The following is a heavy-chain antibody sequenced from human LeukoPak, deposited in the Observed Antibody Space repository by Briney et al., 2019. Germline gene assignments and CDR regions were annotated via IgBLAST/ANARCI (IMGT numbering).Heavy chain of an antibody. CDR3: ARDRIAVAGT. CDR1: GGSISSGGYY. J-gene: IGHJ5*02. D-gene: IGHD6-19*01. Sequence: PSETLSLTCTVSGGSISSGGYYWSWIRQPPGKGLEWIGYIYHSGSTYYNPSLKGRVTISVDKSKNQFSLKLSSVTAADTAVYYCARDRIAVAGTWGRGTLVTVSS. V-gene: IGHV4-30-2*01. CDR2: IYHSGST.